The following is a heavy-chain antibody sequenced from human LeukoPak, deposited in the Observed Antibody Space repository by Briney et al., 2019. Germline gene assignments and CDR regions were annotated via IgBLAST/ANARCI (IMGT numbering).Heavy chain of an antibody. D-gene: IGHD3-3*02. CDR2: IKEDGSEK. V-gene: IGHV3-7*04. J-gene: IGHJ4*02. CDR1: GFTFSNYW. CDR3: ARDSQHLNFDH. Sequence: GGSLRLSCAASGFTFSNYWMSWVRQAPGKGLEWVANIKEDGSEKYYVDSVKGRFTISRDNAKNSLYLQMDSLRAEDTAVYYCARDSQHLNFDHWGQGTLVTVSS.